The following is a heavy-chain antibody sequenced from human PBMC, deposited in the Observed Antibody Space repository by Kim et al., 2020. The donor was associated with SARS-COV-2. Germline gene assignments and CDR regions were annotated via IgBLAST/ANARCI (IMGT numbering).Heavy chain of an antibody. J-gene: IGHJ4*02. CDR1: GGSISSYY. Sequence: SETLSLTCTVSGGSISSYYWSWIRQPPGKGLEWIGYIYYSGSTNYNPSLKSRVTISVDTSKNQFSLKLSSVTAADTAVYYCARTSTAAFDYWGQGTLVTVSS. V-gene: IGHV4-59*01. D-gene: IGHD2-2*01. CDR3: ARTSTAAFDY. CDR2: IYYSGST.